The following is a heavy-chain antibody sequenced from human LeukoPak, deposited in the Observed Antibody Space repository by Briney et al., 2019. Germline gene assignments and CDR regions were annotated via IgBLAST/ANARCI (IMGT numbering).Heavy chain of an antibody. D-gene: IGHD1-26*01. J-gene: IGHJ4*02. Sequence: GGSLRLSCAASAFTFSDYNMNWVRHAPGQGLEWISYISGRSSTIYYADSVKGRFTISRDNAKNSMYMQRNSRRAEDTAVYYCARDRIKSGSYYFGYWGQGTLVTVSS. CDR2: ISGRSSTI. V-gene: IGHV3-48*01. CDR1: AFTFSDYN. CDR3: ARDRIKSGSYYFGY.